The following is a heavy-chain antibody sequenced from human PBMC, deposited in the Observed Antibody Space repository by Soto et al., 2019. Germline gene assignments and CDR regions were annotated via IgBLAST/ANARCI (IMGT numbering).Heavy chain of an antibody. V-gene: IGHV1-69*01. J-gene: IGHJ4*02. Sequence: QVQLVQSGAEVKKPGSSVKVSCKASGGTFSSYAISWVRQAPGQGRAWMGGISPIFGTANSAQKFQGRVTINAHAATSTAYMELRSRRSEAPAVYYFARARGYSYGGFDYWGKGTLVTVSS. CDR2: ISPIFGTA. D-gene: IGHD5-18*01. CDR3: ARARGYSYGGFDY. CDR1: GGTFSSYA.